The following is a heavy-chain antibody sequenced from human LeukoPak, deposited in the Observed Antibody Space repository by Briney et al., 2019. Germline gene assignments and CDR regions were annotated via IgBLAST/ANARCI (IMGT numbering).Heavy chain of an antibody. V-gene: IGHV3-74*01. D-gene: IGHD6-19*01. CDR3: SRGTPVAGASYYGMDV. CDR1: GFTFSTYW. Sequence: GGSLRLFCVASGFTFSTYWMHWVRQAPGKGPVWVSRIKSDGSSTSYGDSVKGRFTISRDNAKNTLYLQMNSLRAEDTAVYYCSRGTPVAGASYYGMDVWGQGTTVTVSS. CDR2: IKSDGSST. J-gene: IGHJ6*02.